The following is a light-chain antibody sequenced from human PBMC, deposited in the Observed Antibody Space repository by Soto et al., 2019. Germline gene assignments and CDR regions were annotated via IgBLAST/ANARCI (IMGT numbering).Light chain of an antibody. CDR2: GAS. J-gene: IGKJ2*01. CDR1: QSVSSSY. V-gene: IGKV3-20*01. Sequence: EIVLTQSPGTLSLSPGERGTFSCRASQSVSSSYLAWYQQKPGQAPRLLIYGASSRATGIPDRFSGSGSGTDFPLTISRLEPQDFAVYYCQQYGSSPPYTFGQGTKLEIK. CDR3: QQYGSSPPYT.